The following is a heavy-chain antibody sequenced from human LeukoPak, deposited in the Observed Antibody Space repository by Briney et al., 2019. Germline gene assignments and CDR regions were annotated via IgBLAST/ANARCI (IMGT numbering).Heavy chain of an antibody. J-gene: IGHJ4*02. CDR3: ARWRLRVVMSFDY. CDR2: INPNSGGT. V-gene: IGHV1-2*02. Sequence: EASVKVSCKASGYTFTSYDINWVRQAPGQGLEWMGWINPNSGGTNYAQKFQGRVTMTRDTSISTAYMELSRLRSDDTAVYYCARWRLRVVMSFDYWGQGTLVTVSS. D-gene: IGHD3-3*01. CDR1: GYTFTSYD.